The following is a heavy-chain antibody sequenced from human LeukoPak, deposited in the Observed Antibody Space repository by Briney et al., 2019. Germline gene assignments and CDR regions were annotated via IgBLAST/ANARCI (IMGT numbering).Heavy chain of an antibody. CDR1: GGSISSYY. CDR3: ARNKAGIDY. CDR2: ISSSSSTI. V-gene: IGHV3-48*01. J-gene: IGHJ4*02. Sequence: ETLSLTCTVSGGSISSYYWSWVRQAPGKALEWVSYISSSSSTIYYADSVKGRFTISRDNAKNSLYLQMNSLRAEDTAVYYCARNKAGIDYWGQGTLVTVSS. D-gene: IGHD3-10*01.